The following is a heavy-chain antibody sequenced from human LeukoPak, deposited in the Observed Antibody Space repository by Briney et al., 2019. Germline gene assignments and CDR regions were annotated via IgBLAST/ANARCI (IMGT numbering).Heavy chain of an antibody. Sequence: GGSLRLSCAVSGITLSNYGMGWVRQAPGKGLEWVAGISDSGGSTNYADSVKGRFTISRDNPKNTLYLQMNSLRAEDTAVYFCAKRGVVIRVILVGFHKEAYYFDSWGQGALVTVSS. V-gene: IGHV3-23*01. CDR2: ISDSGGST. CDR1: GITLSNYG. J-gene: IGHJ4*02. CDR3: AKRGVVIRVILVGFHKEAYYFDS. D-gene: IGHD3-22*01.